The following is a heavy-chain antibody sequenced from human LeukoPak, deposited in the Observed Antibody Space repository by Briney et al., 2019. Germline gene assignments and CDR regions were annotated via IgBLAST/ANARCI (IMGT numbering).Heavy chain of an antibody. CDR3: ARGDCSSTICYSPMDV. Sequence: SETLSLTCNVSGGSIRGYYWSWIRQPPGKGLEWIGYIYSSGSTNYNPSLKSRVTMSVDTSKNQFSLKVSSVTAADTAVYYCARGDCSSTICYSPMDVWGKGTTVTVSS. J-gene: IGHJ6*03. CDR1: GGSIRGYY. D-gene: IGHD2-2*01. V-gene: IGHV4-59*01. CDR2: IYSSGST.